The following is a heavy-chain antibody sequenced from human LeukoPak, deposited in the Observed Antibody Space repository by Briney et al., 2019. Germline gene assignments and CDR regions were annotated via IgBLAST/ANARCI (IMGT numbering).Heavy chain of an antibody. D-gene: IGHD3-10*01. Sequence: PSETLSLTCAVYGGSFSGYYWSWIRQPPGKGLEWIGEINHSGSTNYNPSLESRVTISVDTSKNQFSLKLSSVTAADTAVYYCARASTTGRGVIVFDYWGQGTLVTVSS. CDR2: INHSGST. CDR3: ARASTTGRGVIVFDY. CDR1: GGSFSGYY. V-gene: IGHV4-34*01. J-gene: IGHJ4*02.